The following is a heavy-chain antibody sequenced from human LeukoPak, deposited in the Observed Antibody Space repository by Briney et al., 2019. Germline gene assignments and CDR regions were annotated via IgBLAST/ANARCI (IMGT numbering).Heavy chain of an antibody. D-gene: IGHD6-13*01. CDR2: IGTIISTT. CDR1: GFTFGSYE. J-gene: IGHJ4*02. Sequence: AGGSLRLSCAASGFTFGSYEMNWVRQAPGKGLEWVAYIGTIISTTYYADSVNGRFTVSRDDAKSSLYLQMSSLRAEDTAIYYCARSVYDLRGQRLVPGLDYRGQGTLVTVSS. V-gene: IGHV3-48*03. CDR3: ARSVYDLRGQRLVPGLDY.